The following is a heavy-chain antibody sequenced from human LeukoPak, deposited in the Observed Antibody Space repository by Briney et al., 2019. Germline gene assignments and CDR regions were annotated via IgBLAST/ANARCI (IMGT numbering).Heavy chain of an antibody. D-gene: IGHD3-22*01. Sequence: SETLSLTCTVSGGSISRIIYYWGWIRQPPGKGLEWLGSIYYTGSTYYTPSLRSRVTISVDTSKNQFSLKLSAVTAADTAVYYCARVVRDGSGYNYYFDYWGQGTLVTVSS. V-gene: IGHV4-39*01. CDR2: IYYTGST. CDR1: GGSISRIIYY. J-gene: IGHJ4*02. CDR3: ARVVRDGSGYNYYFDY.